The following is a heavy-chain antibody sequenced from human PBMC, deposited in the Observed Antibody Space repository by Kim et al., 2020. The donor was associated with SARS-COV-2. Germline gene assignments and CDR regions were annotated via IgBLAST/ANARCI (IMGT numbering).Heavy chain of an antibody. CDR1: GYSFTSYW. Sequence: GESLKISCKGSGYSFTSYWISWVRQMPGKGLEWMGRIDPSDSYTNYSPSFQGHVTISADKSISTAYLQWSSLKASDTAMYYCARHLINYYDSSGYYLDAFDIWGQGTMVTVSS. D-gene: IGHD3-22*01. CDR3: ARHLINYYDSSGYYLDAFDI. CDR2: IDPSDSYT. V-gene: IGHV5-10-1*01. J-gene: IGHJ3*02.